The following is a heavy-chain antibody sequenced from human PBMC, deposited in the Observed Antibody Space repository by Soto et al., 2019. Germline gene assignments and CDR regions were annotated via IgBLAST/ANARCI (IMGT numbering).Heavy chain of an antibody. CDR1: GNSITSPA. D-gene: IGHD4-17*01. CDR3: VTLLGYGGNSARLWFDP. Sequence: ASVKVSCKASGNSITSPAVHWVRQAPGQRLEWMGWINIGNGKTDYSQKFLDRVTITRDTSASTGYMELSGLRSEDTAMYYCVTLLGYGGNSARLWFDPWGQGTLVTVSS. V-gene: IGHV1-3*04. CDR2: INIGNGKT. J-gene: IGHJ5*02.